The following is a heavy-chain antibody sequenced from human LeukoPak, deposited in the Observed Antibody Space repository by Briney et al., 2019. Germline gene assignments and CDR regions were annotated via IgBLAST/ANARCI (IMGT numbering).Heavy chain of an antibody. D-gene: IGHD3-22*01. CDR1: GYTFTGYY. CDR2: INPNSGGT. CDR3: AREPYYYDSSGYAYYYYMDV. V-gene: IGHV1-2*02. Sequence: ASVKVSCKASGYTFTGYYMHWVRQAPGQGLEWMGWINPNSGGTNYAQKFQGRVTMTRDTSISTAYMELSRLRSDDTAVYYCAREPYYYDSSGYAYYYYMDVWGKGITVTVSS. J-gene: IGHJ6*03.